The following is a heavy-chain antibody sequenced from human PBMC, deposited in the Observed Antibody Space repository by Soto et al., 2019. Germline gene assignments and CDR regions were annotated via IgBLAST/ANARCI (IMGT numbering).Heavy chain of an antibody. D-gene: IGHD3-22*01. V-gene: IGHV3-21*01. CDR3: VRDGLDYYDTARLYFDK. Sequence: EVQLVESGGGPVRPGGSLKLSCAASGFNFITYSLSWVRQAPGKGLEWVASISSSAVYIDYADSVKGRFTISRDNANNSLYLQMNNLRAEDTATYYCVRDGLDYYDTARLYFDKWGQGTLVTVSS. CDR2: ISSSAVYI. J-gene: IGHJ4*02. CDR1: GFNFITYS.